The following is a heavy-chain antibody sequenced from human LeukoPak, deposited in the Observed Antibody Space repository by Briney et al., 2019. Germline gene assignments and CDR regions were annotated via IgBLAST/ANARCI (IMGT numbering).Heavy chain of an antibody. Sequence: ASVKVSCKASGYTFTSYGISWVRQAPGQGLEWMGWISAYNGSTNYAQKLQGRVTMTTDTSTSTAYMELRSLRSDDTAVYYCARGFPTYSSSRGSYAFDIWGQGTMVTVSS. CDR3: ARGFPTYSSSRGSYAFDI. CDR2: ISAYNGST. D-gene: IGHD6-13*01. CDR1: GYTFTSYG. V-gene: IGHV1-18*01. J-gene: IGHJ3*02.